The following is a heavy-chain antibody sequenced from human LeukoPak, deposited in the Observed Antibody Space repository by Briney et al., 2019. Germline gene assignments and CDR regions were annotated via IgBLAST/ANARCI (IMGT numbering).Heavy chain of an antibody. CDR1: GVSFNDYY. D-gene: IGHD4-17*01. Sequence: SETLSLTCAVSGVSFNDYYWSWLRQTPGKGLEWIGEINHSGYTNDSPSLKSRVTISIDTSRKQFSLNLRSVTVADTGIYYCTRMTTGHDSWGQGTLVTVSS. CDR3: TRMTTGHDS. J-gene: IGHJ5*01. CDR2: INHSGYT. V-gene: IGHV4-34*01.